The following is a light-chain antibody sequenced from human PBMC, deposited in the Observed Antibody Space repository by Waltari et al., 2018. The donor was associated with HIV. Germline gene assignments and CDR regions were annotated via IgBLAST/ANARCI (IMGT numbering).Light chain of an antibody. CDR2: QDH. J-gene: IGLJ2*01. CDR3: QTTDTNGVVV. Sequence: SSALTQTPSVSVSPRQTATITCSGEAFPSRYAHWYPQRAGQAPFLVIYQDHKRPSGIPDRFSGSSSGTVLTLTISGVQTEDEGDYYCQTTDTNGVVVFGGGTKVTVL. CDR1: AFPSRY. V-gene: IGLV3-25*03.